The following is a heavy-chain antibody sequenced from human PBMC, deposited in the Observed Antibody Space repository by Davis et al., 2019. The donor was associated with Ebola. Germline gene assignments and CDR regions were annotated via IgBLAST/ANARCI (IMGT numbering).Heavy chain of an antibody. CDR3: ARTSSSWYHFDY. Sequence: PGGSLRFSCAASGFTFSSYWMHWVRQAPGKGLEWVSSISSSSSYIYYADSVKGRFTISRDNAKNTLYLQMNSLRAEDTAVYYCARTSSSWYHFDYWGQGTLVTVSS. V-gene: IGHV3-21*01. D-gene: IGHD6-13*01. CDR1: GFTFSSYW. CDR2: ISSSSSYI. J-gene: IGHJ4*02.